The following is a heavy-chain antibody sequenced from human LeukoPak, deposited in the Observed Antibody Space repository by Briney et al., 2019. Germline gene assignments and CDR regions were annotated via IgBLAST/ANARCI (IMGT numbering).Heavy chain of an antibody. CDR1: GGSISSSRYY. Sequence: PSETLSLTCTVSGGSISSSRYYWGWIRQPPGKGLEWIGNIYYSGNTFYNPSLKSRVTISVDTSKTQFSLKPSSVTAADTAVYFCARQPDQDDAFDIWGQGTMVTVSS. CDR2: IYYSGNT. J-gene: IGHJ3*02. V-gene: IGHV4-39*01. CDR3: ARQPDQDDAFDI.